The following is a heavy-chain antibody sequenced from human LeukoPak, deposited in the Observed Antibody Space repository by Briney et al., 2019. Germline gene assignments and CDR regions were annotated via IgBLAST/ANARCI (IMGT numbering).Heavy chain of an antibody. CDR3: ARGPVRGVIQL. Sequence: SGGSLRLSCAPSGFSVSSNCMSWVRQAPGKGLEWLSVIYSGGSTYYADSVRGRFTISRDNSKNTLYLQMNGLRAEDTAVYYCARGPVRGVIQLWGQGTLVTVSS. CDR2: IYSGGST. D-gene: IGHD3-10*01. CDR1: GFSVSSNC. V-gene: IGHV3-53*01. J-gene: IGHJ4*02.